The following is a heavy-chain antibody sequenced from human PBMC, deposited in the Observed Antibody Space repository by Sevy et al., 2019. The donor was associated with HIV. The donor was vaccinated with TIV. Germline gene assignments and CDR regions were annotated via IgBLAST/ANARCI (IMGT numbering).Heavy chain of an antibody. J-gene: IGHJ6*02. CDR1: GFRFNNYN. D-gene: IGHD5-18*01. V-gene: IGHV3-48*01. CDR3: AREGGYSDKGLDG. CDR2: ISSSSGTT. Sequence: GGSLRLSCAASGFRFNNYNMNWVRQAPGKGLEWVSYISSSSGTTDFADSVKGRFTISRDNGKNSLYLQMNSLRAEDTAVYYCAREGGYSDKGLDGWGQRTTVTVSS.